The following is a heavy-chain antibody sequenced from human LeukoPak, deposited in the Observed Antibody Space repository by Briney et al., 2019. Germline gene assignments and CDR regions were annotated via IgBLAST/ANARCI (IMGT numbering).Heavy chain of an antibody. Sequence: GGSLRLSCAASGFTFSGYSMNWVRQAPGRGLEWVSSMSASHSYIYYADSVRGRFTISTDNAQNSLYLQMNSLRAEDTAVYYCTSYSYSGNYWGQGTPVTVSS. V-gene: IGHV3-21*01. CDR1: GFTFSGYS. CDR3: TSYSYSGNY. CDR2: MSASHSYI. J-gene: IGHJ4*02. D-gene: IGHD5-18*01.